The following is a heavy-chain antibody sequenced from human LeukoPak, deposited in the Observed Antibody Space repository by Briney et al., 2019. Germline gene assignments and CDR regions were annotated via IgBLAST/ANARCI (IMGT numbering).Heavy chain of an antibody. V-gene: IGHV4-59*01. CDR3: ARGFYSSGYYFDY. CDR2: IQNSGST. CDR1: GDSSTSYY. Sequence: PSETLSLTCSISGDSSTSYYWSWIRQPPGKGLEWIGYIQNSGSTYYNPSLKSRVTISVDSSNNHFSLRLTSVTAADTAVYYCARGFYSSGYYFDYWGQGTLVTVSS. J-gene: IGHJ4*02. D-gene: IGHD3-22*01.